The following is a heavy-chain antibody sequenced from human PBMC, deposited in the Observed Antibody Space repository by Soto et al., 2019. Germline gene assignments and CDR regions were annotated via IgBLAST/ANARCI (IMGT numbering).Heavy chain of an antibody. Sequence: QVQLIQSGAEVKKPGASVRVSCKASGYTFTNYAMHWVRQAPGQRLEWMGWISTGDGDTRYSQNFQDRLTITRETSASTVYMDLSSMRSEDTAMYYCAREVRSAGEDRWGQGTLVSVSS. CDR3: AREVRSAGEDR. V-gene: IGHV1-3*04. CDR1: GYTFTNYA. J-gene: IGHJ5*02. CDR2: ISTGDGDT. D-gene: IGHD6-19*01.